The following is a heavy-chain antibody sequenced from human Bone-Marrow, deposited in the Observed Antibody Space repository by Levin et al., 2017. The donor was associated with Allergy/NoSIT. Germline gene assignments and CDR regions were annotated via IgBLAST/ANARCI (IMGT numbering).Heavy chain of an antibody. Sequence: LSLTCVVSGFTFEDYSMSWVRLTPGKGLEWVSLITWDGGNTYYADSVKGRFTISRDNSKNSLYLQMDFLRIEDTALYYCAKIKTNYDYYDVDGWGQGTTVIVSS. D-gene: IGHD3-16*01. V-gene: IGHV3-43*01. CDR1: GFTFEDYS. J-gene: IGHJ6*02. CDR2: ITWDGGNT. CDR3: AKIKTNYDYYDVDG.